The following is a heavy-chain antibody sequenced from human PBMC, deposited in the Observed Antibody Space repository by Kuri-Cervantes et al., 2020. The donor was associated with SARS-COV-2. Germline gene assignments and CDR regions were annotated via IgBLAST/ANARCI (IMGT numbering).Heavy chain of an antibody. Sequence: GESLKISCAASGFTFDDYTMHWVRQAPGKGLEWVSLISWDGGSTYYADSVKGRFTISRDNSKNSLYLQMNSLRAEDTAVYYCARDGDIVVVADAFDIWGQGTMVTVSS. CDR2: ISWDGGST. V-gene: IGHV3-43*01. J-gene: IGHJ3*02. CDR1: GFTFDDYT. D-gene: IGHD2-15*01. CDR3: ARDGDIVVVADAFDI.